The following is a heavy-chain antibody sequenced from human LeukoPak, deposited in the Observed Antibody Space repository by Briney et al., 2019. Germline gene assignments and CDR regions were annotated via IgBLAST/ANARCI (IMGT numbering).Heavy chain of an antibody. D-gene: IGHD5-18*01. CDR1: GYTFTSYY. V-gene: IGHV1-46*01. CDR2: INPSGGST. J-gene: IGHJ4*02. Sequence: GASVRVSCKASGYTFTSYYMHWVRQAPGQGLEWMGIINPSGGSTSYAQKFQGRVTMTRDTSTSTVYMELSSLRSEDTAVYYCARVDTAMVLDYWGQGTLVTVSS. CDR3: ARVDTAMVLDY.